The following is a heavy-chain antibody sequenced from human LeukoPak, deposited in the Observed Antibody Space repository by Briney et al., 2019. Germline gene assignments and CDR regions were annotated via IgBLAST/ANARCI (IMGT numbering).Heavy chain of an antibody. Sequence: SETLSLTCTVSGGSISSGSYYWSWIRQPAGKGLEWIGRIYTSGRTNYNPSLKSRVTISVDTSKNQFSLKLSSVTAADTAVYSCARLASGSRTYYFDYWGQGTLVTVSS. J-gene: IGHJ4*02. CDR3: ARLASGSRTYYFDY. CDR1: GGSISSGSYY. CDR2: IYTSGRT. V-gene: IGHV4-61*02. D-gene: IGHD5-12*01.